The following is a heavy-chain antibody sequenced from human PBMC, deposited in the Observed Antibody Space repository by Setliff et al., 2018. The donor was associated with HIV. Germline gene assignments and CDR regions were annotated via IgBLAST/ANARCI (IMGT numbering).Heavy chain of an antibody. CDR1: GHTFSDYG. V-gene: IGHV1-18*01. Sequence: ASVKVSCKASGHTFSDYGISWMRQAPGQGFEWLGWINAYNGDTNYAPKFQARLTMTWNTSTNTAYMELRSLTSDDTAVYYCARGRYNSRIDVWGQGTTVTVSS. D-gene: IGHD5-18*01. J-gene: IGHJ6*02. CDR2: INAYNGDT. CDR3: ARGRYNSRIDV.